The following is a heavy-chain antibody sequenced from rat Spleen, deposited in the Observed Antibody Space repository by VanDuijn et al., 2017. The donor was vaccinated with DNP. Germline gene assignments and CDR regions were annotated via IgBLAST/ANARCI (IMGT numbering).Heavy chain of an antibody. CDR1: GFTFSNYD. J-gene: IGHJ3*01. V-gene: IGHV5-7*01. CDR3: TRQRLNWFSY. CDR2: IIYNSGST. Sequence: EVQLVESGGGLVQPGRSLKLSCAASGFTFSNYDMAWVRQSQKKGLEWVATIIYNSGSTFYRDSVKGRFSVSRDNAKSTLFLQMASLRSEDTATYYCTRQRLNWFSYWGQGTLVTVSS.